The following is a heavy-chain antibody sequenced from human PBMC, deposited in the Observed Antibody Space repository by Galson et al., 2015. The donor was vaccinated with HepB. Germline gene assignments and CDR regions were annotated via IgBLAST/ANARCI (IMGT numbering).Heavy chain of an antibody. CDR2: ISPTFRTA. J-gene: IGHJ5*02. D-gene: IGHD2-15*01. Sequence: SVKVSCKASGGNFVHYEFSWVRQAPGQGLEWMGGISPTFRTANYARKFQGRVTITLDDSTTTAYMELTSLRFDDTAVYYCTRGDMTAFSFDPWGQGTLVTVSS. CDR1: GGNFVHYE. CDR3: TRGDMTAFSFDP. V-gene: IGHV1-69*13.